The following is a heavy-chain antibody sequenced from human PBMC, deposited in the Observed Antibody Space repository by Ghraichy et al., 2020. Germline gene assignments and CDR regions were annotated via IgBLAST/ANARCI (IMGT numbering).Heavy chain of an antibody. D-gene: IGHD2-21*02. Sequence: GESLNISCAASGFTFSSYAMSWVRQAPGKGLEWVSAISGSGGSTYYADSVKGRFTISRDNSKNTLYLQMNSLRAEDTAVYYCAKDLDFRVTSDYWGQGTLVTVSS. CDR1: GFTFSSYA. CDR2: ISGSGGST. J-gene: IGHJ4*02. V-gene: IGHV3-23*01. CDR3: AKDLDFRVTSDY.